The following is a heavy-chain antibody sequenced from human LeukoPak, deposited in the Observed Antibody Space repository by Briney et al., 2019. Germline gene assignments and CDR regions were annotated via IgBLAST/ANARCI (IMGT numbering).Heavy chain of an antibody. Sequence: PSETLSLTCAVYGGSFSGYYWSWIRQPPGKGLEWIGYIYYSGSTNYNPSLKSRVTISVDTSKNQFSLKLSSVTAADTAVYYCAREGDNYGNWFDPWGQGTLVTVSS. CDR3: AREGDNYGNWFDP. J-gene: IGHJ5*02. CDR1: GGSFSGYY. CDR2: IYYSGST. V-gene: IGHV4-59*01. D-gene: IGHD5-18*01.